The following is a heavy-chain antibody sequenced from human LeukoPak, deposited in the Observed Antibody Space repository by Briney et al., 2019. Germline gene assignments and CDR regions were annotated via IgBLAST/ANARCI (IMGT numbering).Heavy chain of an antibody. Sequence: SETLSLTCTLSGGSIGSDSYYWGWIRQTPGQGLEYIGSIYYSGSTYYNPSLKSRVTISVDTSKNQFSLKLGSVTAADTAVYYCARGYVGIDDAFDIWGQGTMVTVSS. CDR1: GGSIGSDSYY. V-gene: IGHV4-39*01. CDR2: IYYSGST. J-gene: IGHJ3*02. D-gene: IGHD6-13*01. CDR3: ARGYVGIDDAFDI.